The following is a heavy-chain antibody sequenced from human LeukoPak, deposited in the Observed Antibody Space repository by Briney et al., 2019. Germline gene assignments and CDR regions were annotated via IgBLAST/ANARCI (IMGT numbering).Heavy chain of an antibody. D-gene: IGHD6-13*01. V-gene: IGHV3-53*01. CDR3: ASRSLWYGKDY. Sequence: GGSLRLSCAASGFTVSSNYMSWVRQAPGKGLEWVSAIYSSGRTYYAASVKGRFTISRGNSKNTLYLQMNSLRAEDTAVYYCASRSLWYGKDYWGQGTLVTVSS. J-gene: IGHJ4*02. CDR1: GFTVSSNY. CDR2: IYSSGRT.